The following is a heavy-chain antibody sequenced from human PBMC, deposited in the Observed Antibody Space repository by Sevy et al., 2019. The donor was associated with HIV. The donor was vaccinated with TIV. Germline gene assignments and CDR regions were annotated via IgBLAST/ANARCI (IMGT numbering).Heavy chain of an antibody. D-gene: IGHD2-15*01. J-gene: IGHJ6*02. CDR1: GYTFTSYG. Sequence: ASVKVSCKASGYTFTSYGISWVRQAPGQGLEWMGWISAYNGNTNYAQKLQGRVTMTTDTSTSTAYMELRSLRSDETAVYYCARRFRGYCSGGSCYEDGMDVWGQGTTVTVSS. CDR3: ARRFRGYCSGGSCYEDGMDV. V-gene: IGHV1-18*01. CDR2: ISAYNGNT.